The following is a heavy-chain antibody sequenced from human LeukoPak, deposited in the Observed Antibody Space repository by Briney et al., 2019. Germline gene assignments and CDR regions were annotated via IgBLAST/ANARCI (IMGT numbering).Heavy chain of an antibody. D-gene: IGHD1-14*01. V-gene: IGHV3-23*01. Sequence: GGSLRLSCAASGFTFSTYWMSWVRQAPGKGLEWVSAISGSGGNTYYADSVKGRFTISRDNSKNTLDLQTNSLRAEDTAVYYCAKDQRTTPYTDYWGQGTLVTVSS. CDR1: GFTFSTYW. CDR2: ISGSGGNT. J-gene: IGHJ4*02. CDR3: AKDQRTTPYTDY.